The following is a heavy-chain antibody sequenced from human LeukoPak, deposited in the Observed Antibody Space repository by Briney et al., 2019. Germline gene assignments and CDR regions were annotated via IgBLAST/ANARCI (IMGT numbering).Heavy chain of an antibody. D-gene: IGHD1-1*01. CDR2: INPSGGST. J-gene: IGHJ6*02. V-gene: IGHV1-46*01. CDR1: GYTFTSYY. CDR3: ARAAATTTGPTAYYYYGMDV. Sequence: AASVKVSCKASGYTFTSYYMHWVRQAPGQGLEWMGIINPSGGSTSYAQKFQGRVTMTRDTSTSTVYMELSSLRSEDTAVYYCARAAATTTGPTAYYYYGMDVWGQGTTVTVSS.